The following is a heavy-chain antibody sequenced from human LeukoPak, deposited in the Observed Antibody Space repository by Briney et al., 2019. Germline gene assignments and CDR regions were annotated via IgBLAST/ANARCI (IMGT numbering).Heavy chain of an antibody. CDR3: ARDLVGSHTGYSSGAWDY. J-gene: IGHJ4*02. V-gene: IGHV3-30*02. Sequence: PGGSLRLSCAVSGFTFSNYGMHWVRQAPGKGLEWVTFITYDGSNEYYADSVKGRFTISRDNSKKTVYLQMNSLRAEDTAVYYCARDLVGSHTGYSSGAWDYWGQGTLVTVSS. D-gene: IGHD3-9*01. CDR2: ITYDGSNE. CDR1: GFTFSNYG.